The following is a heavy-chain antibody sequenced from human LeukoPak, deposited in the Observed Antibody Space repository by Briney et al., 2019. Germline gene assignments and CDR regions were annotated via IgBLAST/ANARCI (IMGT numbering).Heavy chain of an antibody. CDR1: GGSFSGYY. CDR2: INHSGST. D-gene: IGHD6-19*01. CDR3: ARGLSSGWSNFDY. V-gene: IGHV4-34*01. Sequence: SETLSLTCAVYGGSFSGYYWSWIRQPPGKGLEWIGEINHSGSTNYNPSLKSRVTISVDTSKNQFSLKLSSVTAADTAVYYCARGLSSGWSNFDYWGQGTLVTVSS. J-gene: IGHJ4*02.